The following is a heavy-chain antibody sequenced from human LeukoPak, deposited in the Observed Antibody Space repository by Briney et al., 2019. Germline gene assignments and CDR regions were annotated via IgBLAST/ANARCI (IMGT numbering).Heavy chain of an antibody. D-gene: IGHD4-23*01. CDR2: IYHSGST. Sequence: SETLSLTCAVSGGSISSGGYSWSWIRQPPGKGLEWIGYIYHSGSTYYNPSLKSRVTISVDRSKNQFSLKLSSVTAADTAVYYCARAIEDYGGNRDWYFDLWGRGTLVTVSS. CDR3: ARAIEDYGGNRDWYFDL. CDR1: GGSISSGGYS. V-gene: IGHV4-30-2*01. J-gene: IGHJ2*01.